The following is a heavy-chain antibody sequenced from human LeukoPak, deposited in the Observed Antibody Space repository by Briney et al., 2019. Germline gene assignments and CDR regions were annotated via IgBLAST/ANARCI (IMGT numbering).Heavy chain of an antibody. CDR2: ISYDGSNK. D-gene: IGHD3-22*01. CDR3: AKDRIKRDSYDTSGYYYVGMNY. J-gene: IGHJ4*02. Sequence: GGSLRLSCAASGFTFSSYAMHWVRQAPGKGLEWVAVISYDGSNKYYADSVKGRFTISRDNSKNTLFLQMNSLRAEDTAVYYCAKDRIKRDSYDTSGYYYVGMNYWGQGTLVTVSS. V-gene: IGHV3-30*04. CDR1: GFTFSSYA.